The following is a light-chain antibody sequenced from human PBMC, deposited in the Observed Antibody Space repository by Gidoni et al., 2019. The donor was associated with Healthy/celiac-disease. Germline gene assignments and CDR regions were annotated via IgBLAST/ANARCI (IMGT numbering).Light chain of an antibody. J-gene: IGLJ1*01. CDR3: NSRDSSGNLYV. V-gene: IGLV3-19*01. CDR2: GKN. Sequence: SSELTQDPPVSVALGQTVRITCPGDSLRSYYASWYQQKPGQAPVLVIYGKNNRPSGIPDRFSGSSSGNTASLTITGAQAEDEADYYCNSRDSSGNLYVFGTGTKVTVL. CDR1: SLRSYY.